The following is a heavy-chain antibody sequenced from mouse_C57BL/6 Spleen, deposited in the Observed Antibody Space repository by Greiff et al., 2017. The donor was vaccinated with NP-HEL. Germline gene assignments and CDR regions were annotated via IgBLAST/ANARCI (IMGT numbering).Heavy chain of an antibody. V-gene: IGHV5-17*01. D-gene: IGHD1-1*01. CDR1: GFTFSDYG. CDR3: ARVITTVVPYFDY. CDR2: ISSGSSTI. J-gene: IGHJ2*01. Sequence: EVMLVESGGGLVKPGGSLKLSCAASGFTFSDYGMHWVRQAPEKGLEWVAYISSGSSTIYYADTVKGRFTIPRDNAKNTLFLQMTSLRSEDTAMYYCARVITTVVPYFDYWGQGTTLTVSS.